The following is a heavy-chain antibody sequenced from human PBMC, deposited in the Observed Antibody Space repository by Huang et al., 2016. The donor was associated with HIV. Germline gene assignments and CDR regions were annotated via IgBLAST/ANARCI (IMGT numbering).Heavy chain of an antibody. CDR2: IIPTLGTA. CDR1: GGSFRNFA. V-gene: IGHV1-69*11. D-gene: IGHD3-22*01. J-gene: IGHJ4*02. CDR3: ATVDYYDTSGPQRGYFDN. Sequence: QVQLVQSGAEVKKPGSSVKVSCKASGGSFRNFAIGWVRQAPGQGREWMVRIIPTLGTANYAQKFQGIVTIIADESTSTAYMELSSLRSEDTAVYYWATVDYYDTSGPQRGYFDNWGQGTLVTVSS.